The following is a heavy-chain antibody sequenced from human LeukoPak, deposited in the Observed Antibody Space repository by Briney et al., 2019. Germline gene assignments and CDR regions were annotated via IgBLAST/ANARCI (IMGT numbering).Heavy chain of an antibody. CDR3: ARPIAGDFWSGYYKGSYYYCGMDV. Sequence: SQTLSLTCTVSGGSISSGGYYWSWIRQHPGKGLEWIGYIYYSGSTYYNPSLKSRVTISVDTSKNQFSLKLSSVTAADTAVYYCARPIAGDFWSGYYKGSYYYCGMDVWGQGTTVTVSS. V-gene: IGHV4-31*03. J-gene: IGHJ6*02. CDR1: GGSISSGGYY. D-gene: IGHD3-3*01. CDR2: IYYSGST.